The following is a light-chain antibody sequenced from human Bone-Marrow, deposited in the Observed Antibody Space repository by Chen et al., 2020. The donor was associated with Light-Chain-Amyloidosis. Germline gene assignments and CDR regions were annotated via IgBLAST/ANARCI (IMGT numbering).Light chain of an antibody. CDR2: DNN. CDR1: SSNIGAGYN. V-gene: IGLV1-40*01. CDR3: QSFDGTLRGAVV. J-gene: IGLJ2*01. Sequence: QSVLAQPPAVSGAPGQTVTISFPGSSSNIGAGYNVHWYQQLPGTVPNLLIYDNNNRPSGVPDRFSGSQSGTSASLSITGLQAHDEADYYCQSFDGTLRGAVVFGGGTTLTVL.